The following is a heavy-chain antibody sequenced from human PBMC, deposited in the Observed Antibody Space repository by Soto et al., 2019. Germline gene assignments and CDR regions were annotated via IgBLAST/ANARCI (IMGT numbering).Heavy chain of an antibody. CDR2: IYYSGST. J-gene: IGHJ2*01. CDR3: ASRIVGATAWYFDL. V-gene: IGHV4-59*01. D-gene: IGHD1-26*01. CDR1: GGSISSYY. Sequence: QVQLQESGPGLVKPSETLSLTCTVSGGSISSYYWSWIRQPPGKGLEWIGYIYYSGSTNYNPSLTSRVTISVDTSKNQFSLKLSSVTAADTAVYYCASRIVGATAWYFDLWGRGTLVTVSS.